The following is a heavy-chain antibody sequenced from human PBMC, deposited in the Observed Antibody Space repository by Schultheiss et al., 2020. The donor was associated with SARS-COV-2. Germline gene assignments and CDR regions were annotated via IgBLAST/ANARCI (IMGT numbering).Heavy chain of an antibody. CDR3: ARGPEWELHIDY. J-gene: IGHJ4*02. CDR1: GFTVSSNY. Sequence: GGSLRLSCAASGFTVSSNYMSWVRQAPGKGLEWVSVIYSGGSTYYADSVKGRFTISRDNAKNSLYLQMNSLRAEDTAVYYCARGPEWELHIDYWGQGTLVTVSS. D-gene: IGHD1-26*01. CDR2: IYSGGST. V-gene: IGHV3-66*01.